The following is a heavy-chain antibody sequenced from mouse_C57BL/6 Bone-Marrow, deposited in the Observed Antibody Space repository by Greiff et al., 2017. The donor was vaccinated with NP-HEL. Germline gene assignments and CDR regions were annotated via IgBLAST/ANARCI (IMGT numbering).Heavy chain of an antibody. CDR1: GFSINSDCY. CDR2: TFYSGIT. J-gene: IGHJ1*03. CDR3: ARERRVYDYDGYFDV. D-gene: IGHD2-4*01. Sequence: EVQRVESGPSLVRPSQTLSLTCTVTGFSINSDCYWIWIRQFPGNKLEYIGYTFYSGITYYNPSLESRTYITRDTSKNQFSLKLSSVTTEDTATYYCARERRVYDYDGYFDVWGTGTTVTVSS. V-gene: IGHV3-3*01.